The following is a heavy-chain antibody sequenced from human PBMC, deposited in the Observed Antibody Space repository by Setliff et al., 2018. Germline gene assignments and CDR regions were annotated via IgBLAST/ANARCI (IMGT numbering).Heavy chain of an antibody. CDR3: ARKDGDM. Sequence: PSETLSLTCTVSGGSIRNYYWSWIRQHPGKGLEWIGYIYYIGSTYYNPSLKSRVTMSVDMSKNQFSLKLSSVTAADTAVYYCARKDGDMWGQGTMVTVSS. CDR2: IYYIGST. D-gene: IGHD2-15*01. V-gene: IGHV4-59*08. J-gene: IGHJ3*02. CDR1: GGSIRNYY.